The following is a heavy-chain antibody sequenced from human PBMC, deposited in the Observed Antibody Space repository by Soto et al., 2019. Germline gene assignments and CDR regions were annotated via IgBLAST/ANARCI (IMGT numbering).Heavy chain of an antibody. D-gene: IGHD6-19*01. J-gene: IGHJ5*02. Sequence: SETLSLTCTVSGGSISSSSYYWGWIRQPPGKGLEWIGSIYYSGSTYYNPSLKSRVTISVETSKNQFSLKLSSVTAADTAVYYCARHKVIEVAGTDWLAPWGQGTLVTVSS. CDR2: IYYSGST. V-gene: IGHV4-39*01. CDR1: GGSISSSSYY. CDR3: ARHKVIEVAGTDWLAP.